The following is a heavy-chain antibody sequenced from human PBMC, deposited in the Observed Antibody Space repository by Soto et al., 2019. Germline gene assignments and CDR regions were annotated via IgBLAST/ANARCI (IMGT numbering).Heavy chain of an antibody. CDR3: ARRARPDFYYMDV. D-gene: IGHD6-6*01. CDR1: GFTLSGYA. J-gene: IGHJ6*03. Sequence: ESGGGLAQPGGSLRLSCAASGFTLSGYAMDWVRQAPGKGLEYVSGISSNGVGTYYANSVQGRFTISRDNSKNTVYLRMGSLRPEDMAVYYCARRARPDFYYMDVWGKGTTVTVSS. CDR2: ISSNGVGT. V-gene: IGHV3-64*01.